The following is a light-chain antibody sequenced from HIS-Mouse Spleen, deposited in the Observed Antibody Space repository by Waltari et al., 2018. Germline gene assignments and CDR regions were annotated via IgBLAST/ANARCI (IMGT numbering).Light chain of an antibody. J-gene: IGLJ3*02. CDR2: KDS. CDR3: YSAADNNRV. V-gene: IGLV3-27*01. CDR1: VLAKKY. Sequence: SYELTQPSSVSVSPGQTARITCSGDVLAKKYARWFQQKPGQAPGLVIYKDSERPSGIPERFSGSISGTTVTLTISGAQVEDEADYYCYSAADNNRVFGGGTKLTVL.